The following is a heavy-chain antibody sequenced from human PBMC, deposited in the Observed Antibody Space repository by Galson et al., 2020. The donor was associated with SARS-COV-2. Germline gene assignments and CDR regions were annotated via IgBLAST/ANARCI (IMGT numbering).Heavy chain of an antibody. CDR3: AKDKGLTSLDY. Sequence: SCAASGLTFSYSGFHWVRQTPGKGLEWVAFISSDGNKKFYADFVKGRFSISRDNSKNTVSLQMNSLSADDTAVYYCAKDKGLTSLDYWGQGTLVTVSS. J-gene: IGHJ4*02. CDR2: ISSDGNKK. CDR1: GLTFSYSG. D-gene: IGHD3-10*01. V-gene: IGHV3-33*06.